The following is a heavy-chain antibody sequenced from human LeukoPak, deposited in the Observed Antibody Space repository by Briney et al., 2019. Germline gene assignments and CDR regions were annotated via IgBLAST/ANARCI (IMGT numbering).Heavy chain of an antibody. Sequence: QPGGTLRLSCAASGFTFNSYDMSWVRQAPGKGLEWVSAISGSGDSTYYADSVKGRFTISRDNSKNTLYLQMNSLRAEDTAVYYCAKVGGYTNYWGQGTLVTVSS. CDR3: AKVGGYTNY. J-gene: IGHJ4*02. D-gene: IGHD5-12*01. CDR1: GFTFNSYD. CDR2: ISGSGDST. V-gene: IGHV3-23*01.